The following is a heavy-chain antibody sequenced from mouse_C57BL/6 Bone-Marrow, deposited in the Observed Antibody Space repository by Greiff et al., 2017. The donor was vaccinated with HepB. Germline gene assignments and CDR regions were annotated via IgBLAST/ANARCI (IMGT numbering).Heavy chain of an antibody. V-gene: IGHV1-82*01. Sequence: QVQLQQPGPELVKPGASVKISCKASGYAFSSYWMNWVKQRPGKGLEWIGRIYPGDGDTNYNGKFKGKATLTADKSSSTAYMQLSSLTSEDSAVYCGARSNYYSNYYAMDYWGQGTSVTVSS. D-gene: IGHD2-5*01. CDR1: GYAFSSYW. J-gene: IGHJ4*01. CDR3: ARSNYYSNYYAMDY. CDR2: IYPGDGDT.